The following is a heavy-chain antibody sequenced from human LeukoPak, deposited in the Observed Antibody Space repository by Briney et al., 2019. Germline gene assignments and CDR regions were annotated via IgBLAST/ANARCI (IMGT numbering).Heavy chain of an antibody. D-gene: IGHD6-19*01. J-gene: IGHJ4*02. CDR3: VRRGDASSGWGDHDF. V-gene: IGHV3-23*01. Sequence: GGSLRLSFAASGFTFNRNAISSVRQAPGKRLEWVSTIGGSGDKTFYADSVKGRFTISRDNSKNMVHLQMNSLTGEDTALYYCVRRGDASSGWGDHDFWGQGALVTVSS. CDR1: GFTFNRNA. CDR2: IGGSGDKT.